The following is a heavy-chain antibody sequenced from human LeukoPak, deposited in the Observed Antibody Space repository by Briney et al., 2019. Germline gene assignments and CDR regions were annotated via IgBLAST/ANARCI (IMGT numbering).Heavy chain of an antibody. CDR1: GGSFGGYY. Sequence: PSETLSLTCAVYGGSFGGYYWSWIRQPPGKGLEWIGEINHSGTTNYNPSLKSRVTISVDTSKNQFSLKLSSVTAADTAIYYCAREGEGYPRHFEDWGQGTLVTVSS. D-gene: IGHD5-18*01. V-gene: IGHV4-34*01. J-gene: IGHJ4*02. CDR3: AREGEGYPRHFED. CDR2: INHSGTT.